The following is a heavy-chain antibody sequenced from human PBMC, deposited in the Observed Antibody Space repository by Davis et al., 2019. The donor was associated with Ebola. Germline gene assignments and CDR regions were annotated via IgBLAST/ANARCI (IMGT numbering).Heavy chain of an antibody. CDR2: IDWDDDK. V-gene: IGHV2-70*11. Sequence: SGPTLVKPTQTLTLTCTFSGFSLSTRGMCVSWTRQPPGKALEWLARIDWDDDKYYSTSLQTRLTISKDTSKNQVVLTMTNMDPVDTAAYFCARIGGDSSSTGSFDYWGQGSLVTVSS. CDR1: GFSLSTRGMC. D-gene: IGHD6-6*01. J-gene: IGHJ4*02. CDR3: ARIGGDSSSTGSFDY.